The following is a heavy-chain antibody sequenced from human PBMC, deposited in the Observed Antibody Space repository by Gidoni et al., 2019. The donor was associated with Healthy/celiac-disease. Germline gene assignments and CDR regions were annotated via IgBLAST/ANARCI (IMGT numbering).Heavy chain of an antibody. V-gene: IGHV3-21*01. D-gene: IGHD6-13*01. Sequence: EVQLVESGGGLVKPGGSLRLSCAASGFTFSSYSMNWVRQAPGKGLEWVSSISSSSSYIYNEDPVKGRFTISRDNAKNSLYLQMNSLRAEDTAVYYCARVADIYGEAAAGTGPLDYWGQGTLVTVSS. CDR3: ARVADIYGEAAAGTGPLDY. CDR1: GFTFSSYS. CDR2: ISSSSSYI. J-gene: IGHJ4*02.